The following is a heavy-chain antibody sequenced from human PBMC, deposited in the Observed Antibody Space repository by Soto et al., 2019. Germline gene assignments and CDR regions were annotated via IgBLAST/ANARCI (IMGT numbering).Heavy chain of an antibody. D-gene: IGHD3-10*01. Sequence: GGSLRLSCAASGFTFASYAMSWVRQAPGKGLEWVSVISGSYGITYYADSVKGRFTISRDNSKNILYLQMNSLRAEDTAVYYCAKSRRFGNFYYYYGLDVWGQGATVTVSS. J-gene: IGHJ6*02. CDR3: AKSRRFGNFYYYYGLDV. CDR1: GFTFASYA. CDR2: ISGSYGIT. V-gene: IGHV3-23*01.